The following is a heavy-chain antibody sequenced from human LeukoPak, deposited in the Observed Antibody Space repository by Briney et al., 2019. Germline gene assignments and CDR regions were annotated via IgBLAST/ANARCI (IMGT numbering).Heavy chain of an antibody. Sequence: GGSLSLSCAVSGFTLSSYAMSCVRQAPGEGLEWFSAISGWGGSTYYADSVKGRFTISRDNSKNTLYLQMNSLRAEDTAVYYCAKGSDYDYSGYDSDYYGMDVWGQGTTVTVSS. CDR1: GFTLSSYA. D-gene: IGHD5-12*01. CDR3: AKGSDYDYSGYDSDYYGMDV. CDR2: ISGWGGST. V-gene: IGHV3-23*01. J-gene: IGHJ6*02.